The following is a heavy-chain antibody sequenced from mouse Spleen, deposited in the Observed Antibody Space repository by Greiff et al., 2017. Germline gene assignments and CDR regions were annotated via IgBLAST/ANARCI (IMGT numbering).Heavy chain of an antibody. CDR3: ARNLYWYFDV. V-gene: IGHV3-1*01. CDR2: ISYSGST. Sequence: EVMLVESGPGMVKPSQSLSLTCTVTGYSITSGYDWHWIRHFPGNKLEWMGYISYSGSTNYNPSLKSRISITHDTSKNHFFLKLNSVTTEDTATYYCARNLYWYFDVWGTGTTVTVSS. CDR1: GYSITSGYD. J-gene: IGHJ1*03.